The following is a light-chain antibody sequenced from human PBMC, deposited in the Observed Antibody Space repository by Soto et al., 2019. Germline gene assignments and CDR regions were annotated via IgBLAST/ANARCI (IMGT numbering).Light chain of an antibody. CDR2: GAS. V-gene: IGKV3-15*01. Sequence: EVVMTQSPATLSVSPGERATLSCRASQSVTTNMAWYQQKPGQAPRLLIYGASTRATGIPARFSGSGSGTEFTLTITSLQSEDFAVYYCQQYSNSPQWTFGQGTKVDIK. J-gene: IGKJ1*01. CDR1: QSVTTN. CDR3: QQYSNSPQWT.